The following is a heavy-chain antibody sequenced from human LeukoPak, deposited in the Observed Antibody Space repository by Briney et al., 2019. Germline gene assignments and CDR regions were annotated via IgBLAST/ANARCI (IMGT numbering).Heavy chain of an antibody. Sequence: GGSLRLSCADSGFTFSSYAMSWVRQAPGKGLEWVSAISGSGGSTYYADSVKGRFTISRDNSKNTLYLQMNSLRAEDTAVYYCAKGQYSSTLIDYWGQGTLVTVSS. CDR3: AKGQYSSTLIDY. J-gene: IGHJ4*02. CDR1: GFTFSSYA. V-gene: IGHV3-23*01. CDR2: ISGSGGST. D-gene: IGHD6-13*01.